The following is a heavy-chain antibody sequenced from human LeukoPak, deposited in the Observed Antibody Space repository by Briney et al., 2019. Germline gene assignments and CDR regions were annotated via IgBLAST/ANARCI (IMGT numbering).Heavy chain of an antibody. Sequence: SETLSLTCIVSGGSISRSTYYWGWIRQPPGKGLAWVGSIYYSGTTYYDPSLKSRVTISVDTSKNQFSLKLSSVTAADTAVYYCHSSYYDILTGYYLDYWGQGTLVTVSS. CDR1: GGSISRSTYY. D-gene: IGHD3-9*01. CDR2: IYYSGTT. J-gene: IGHJ4*02. CDR3: HSSYYDILTGYYLDY. V-gene: IGHV4-39*07.